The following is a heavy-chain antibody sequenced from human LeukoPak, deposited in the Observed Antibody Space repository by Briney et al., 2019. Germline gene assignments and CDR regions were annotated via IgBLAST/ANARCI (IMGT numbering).Heavy chain of an antibody. CDR1: GGSISGLY. Sequence: SETLSLTWTVSGGSISGLYWTWIRQPAAKGLEWIGRIYTSGTTNYNPSLKSRVTMSVDTSKNQFSLKPTSVTAADTAVYYCARVLAYWYFDLWGRGTLVTVSS. CDR3: ARVLAYWYFDL. CDR2: IYTSGTT. J-gene: IGHJ2*01. V-gene: IGHV4-4*07.